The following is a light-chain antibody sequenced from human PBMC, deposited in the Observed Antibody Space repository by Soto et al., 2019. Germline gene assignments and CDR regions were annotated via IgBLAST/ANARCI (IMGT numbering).Light chain of an antibody. CDR2: DVS. CDR1: YSNLGDYNY. V-gene: IGLV2-11*01. Sequence: SVLTQPRSVSGSPGQSVAISCTGTYSNLGDYNYVSWYQQHPGKAPKLMISDVSKRPSGVPDRFSGSKSGNTASLTISGLQAEDEADYYCCSSAGTYTYVFGTGTKLTVL. J-gene: IGLJ1*01. CDR3: CSSAGTYTYV.